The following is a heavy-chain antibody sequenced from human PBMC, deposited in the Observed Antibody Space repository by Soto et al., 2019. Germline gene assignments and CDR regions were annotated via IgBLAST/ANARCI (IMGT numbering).Heavy chain of an antibody. D-gene: IGHD2-21*02. Sequence: QVQLVQSGAEVKKPGSSVKVSCKASGGTFSSYAISWVRQAPGQGLEWMGGIIPIFGTANYAQKFQGRVTITAEESTSTAYMELSSLRSEDTAVYYCALPLAYCGGDCYSDAFDIWGQGTMVTVSS. CDR2: IIPIFGTA. CDR1: GGTFSSYA. CDR3: ALPLAYCGGDCYSDAFDI. V-gene: IGHV1-69*01. J-gene: IGHJ3*02.